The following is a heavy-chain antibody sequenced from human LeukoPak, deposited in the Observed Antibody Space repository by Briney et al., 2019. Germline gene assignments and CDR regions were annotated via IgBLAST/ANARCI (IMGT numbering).Heavy chain of an antibody. CDR2: IKEDGSEK. Sequence: GGSLRLSCAASGFTFRISWMSWVRQAPGKGLEWVASIKEDGSEKNYVDSVKGRFTISRDNDNNSLYLHMNSLRVDDTAFYYCARGGRPDSWGQGTLVSASS. V-gene: IGHV3-7*04. J-gene: IGHJ5*01. CDR1: GFTFRISW. D-gene: IGHD1-26*01. CDR3: ARGGRPDS.